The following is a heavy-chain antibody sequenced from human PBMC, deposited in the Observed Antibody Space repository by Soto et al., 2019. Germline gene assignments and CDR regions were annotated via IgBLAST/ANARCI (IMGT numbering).Heavy chain of an antibody. CDR2: ISTYNGNT. J-gene: IGHJ1*01. CDR3: ARYNGQWLVSD. CDR1: GYIFTSHG. V-gene: IGHV1-18*01. D-gene: IGHD6-19*01. Sequence: QVQLVQSGAEAKKPGASVKVSCKASGYIFTSHGISWARQAPGQGLEWMGRISTYNGNTKYAQKLQGRVTMTTDTSASIAYMELRSLRSDDTAVYYWARYNGQWLVSDWGQGTLVTVSS.